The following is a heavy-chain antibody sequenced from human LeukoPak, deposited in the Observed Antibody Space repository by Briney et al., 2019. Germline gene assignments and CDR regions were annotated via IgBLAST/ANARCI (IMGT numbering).Heavy chain of an antibody. CDR2: IYPGDSDT. D-gene: IGHD6-6*01. CDR3: ARGEYSSSPPFDY. CDR1: GYSFTSYW. Sequence: GESLKISCQGSGYSFTSYWIGWVRQMPGKGLEWMGIIYPGDSDTRYSPSFQGQVTISADKSISTAYLQWSSLKASDTAMYYCARGEYSSSPPFDYWGQGTLVTVSS. J-gene: IGHJ4*02. V-gene: IGHV5-51*01.